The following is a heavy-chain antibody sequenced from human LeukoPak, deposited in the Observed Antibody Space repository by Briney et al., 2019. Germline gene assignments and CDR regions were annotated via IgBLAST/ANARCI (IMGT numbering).Heavy chain of an antibody. CDR3: ARDRLGGDCSFDY. Sequence: SETLSLTCAVYGGSFSGYYWSWIRQPPGKGLEWIGEINHSGSTNYNPSLKSRVTISVDTSKNQFSLKLSSVTAADTAVYYCARDRLGGDCSFDYWGQGTLVTVSS. J-gene: IGHJ4*02. CDR1: GGSFSGYY. D-gene: IGHD2-21*02. CDR2: INHSGST. V-gene: IGHV4-34*01.